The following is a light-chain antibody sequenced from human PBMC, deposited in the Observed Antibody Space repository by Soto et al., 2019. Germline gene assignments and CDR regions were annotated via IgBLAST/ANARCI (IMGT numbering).Light chain of an antibody. Sequence: EIVLTQSPATLSLSPGERATLSCRASQSVSSYLAWYQQKPGQAPRLLIYDASNRATGIPARFSGSGSGSDLTLTISSLEPEDFAVYYCQQRSNWPPALTVGGGTEVEIK. CDR1: QSVSSY. CDR2: DAS. CDR3: QQRSNWPPALT. V-gene: IGKV3-11*01. J-gene: IGKJ4*01.